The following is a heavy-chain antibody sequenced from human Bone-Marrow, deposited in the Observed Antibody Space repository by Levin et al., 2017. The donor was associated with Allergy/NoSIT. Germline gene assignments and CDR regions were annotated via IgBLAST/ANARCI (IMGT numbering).Heavy chain of an antibody. D-gene: IGHD1-1*01. CDR2: ISYDGSVI. J-gene: IGHJ4*02. CDR1: GFTFSSYG. Sequence: GGSLRLSCAASGFTFSSYGMHWVRQAPGKGLEWVALISYDGSVIYYTDSVRGRFTISRDDSKNTLYLQMNSLRAEDTAVYYCAKDLSSHWTWDYWGQGTLVTVSS. V-gene: IGHV3-30*18. CDR3: AKDLSSHWTWDY.